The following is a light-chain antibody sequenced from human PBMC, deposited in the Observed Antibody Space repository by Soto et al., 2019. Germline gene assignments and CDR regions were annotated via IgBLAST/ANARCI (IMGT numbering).Light chain of an antibody. CDR1: SSDVGGYNF. Sequence: QSVLTQPASVSGSPGQSITISCTGTSSDVGGYNFVSWYQQHPGEAPKLVMFDVSNRPSGISSRFSGSTSDNTPSLTISGLQADDEADYYCCSYAGHSTYVFAAGTKLTVL. V-gene: IGLV2-14*03. J-gene: IGLJ1*01. CDR3: CSYAGHSTYV. CDR2: DVS.